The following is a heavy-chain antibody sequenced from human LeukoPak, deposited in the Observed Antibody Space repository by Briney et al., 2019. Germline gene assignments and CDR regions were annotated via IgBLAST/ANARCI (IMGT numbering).Heavy chain of an antibody. CDR2: VIPIFATT. V-gene: IGHV1-69*13. CDR3: AKYFDSGGSYWSFDY. Sequence: ASVKVSCKASGYTFTSYYMHWVRQAPGQGLEWMGGVIPIFATTNYAQKFQGRVTITADEVASTVYMELSSLRSEDTAMYYCAKYFDSGGSYWSFDYWGQGTLVTVPS. CDR1: GYTFTSYY. J-gene: IGHJ4*02. D-gene: IGHD3-22*01.